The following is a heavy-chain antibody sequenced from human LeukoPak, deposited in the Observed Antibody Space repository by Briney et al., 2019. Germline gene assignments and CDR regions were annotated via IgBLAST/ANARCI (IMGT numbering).Heavy chain of an antibody. CDR1: GFSFSSYG. D-gene: IGHD6-13*01. V-gene: IGHV3-23*01. J-gene: IGHJ4*02. Sequence: PGGTLRLSCAASGFSFSSYGMSWVRQAPGKGLEWISAITGSGGTTYYADSVEGRFTISRDNSKNTLYLQVNSLRAEDTAVYYCAKGASSSFDYWGQGTLVTVSS. CDR2: ITGSGGTT. CDR3: AKGASSSFDY.